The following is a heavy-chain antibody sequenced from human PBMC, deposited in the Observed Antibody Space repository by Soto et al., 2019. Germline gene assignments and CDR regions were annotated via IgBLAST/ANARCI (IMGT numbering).Heavy chain of an antibody. Sequence: QVQLVQSGADVKKPGSSVKVSCKASGGSRNYNAFSWVRQAPGQGLEWMGGIVTVFGTANHAQKFQGRVTITADESTSSVYMELSSLTSEDTAVYYCARSGAYSSSQFGLDVWGQGTTVTVS. CDR1: GGSRNYNA. D-gene: IGHD6-13*01. V-gene: IGHV1-69*01. CDR2: IVTVFGTA. J-gene: IGHJ6*02. CDR3: ARSGAYSSSQFGLDV.